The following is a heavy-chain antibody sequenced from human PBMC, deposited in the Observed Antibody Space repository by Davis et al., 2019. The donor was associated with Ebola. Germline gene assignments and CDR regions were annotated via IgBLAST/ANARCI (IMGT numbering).Heavy chain of an antibody. CDR1: GYTFTNYG. CDR2: INPHNGNT. V-gene: IGHV1-18*04. CDR3: TRGPEVTMVGAPEY. J-gene: IGHJ4*02. D-gene: IGHD3-10*01. Sequence: AASVKVSCKASGYTFTNYGITWVRHAPGQGLEWMGWINPHNGNTNYAQNVQGRVIMTSDTATTTAYMEVGSLRSDDTAVYYCTRGPEVTMVGAPEYWGQGTLVTVSS.